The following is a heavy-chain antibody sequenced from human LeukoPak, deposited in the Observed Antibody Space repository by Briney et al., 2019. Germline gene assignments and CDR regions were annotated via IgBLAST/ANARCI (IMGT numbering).Heavy chain of an antibody. J-gene: IGHJ6*02. CDR3: ARAYFYNGMDV. V-gene: IGHV4-30-2*01. CDR1: GGSISHYS. Sequence: SETLSLTCTDSGGSISHYSWSWIRQPPGKGLEWIGYIYHSGNTYYNPSLKSRVTISVDRSKNHFSLRLTSVTAADTAVYYCARAYFYNGMDVWGQGTTVTVSS. CDR2: IYHSGNT.